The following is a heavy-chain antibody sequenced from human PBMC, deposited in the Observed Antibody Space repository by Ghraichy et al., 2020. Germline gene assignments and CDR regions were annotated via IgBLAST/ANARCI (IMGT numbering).Heavy chain of an antibody. Sequence: GGSLRLSCAASGFTFSSYCMHWVRQVPGKGLEWVAVISYDGSNKYYADSVKGRFTISRDNSKNTLYLQMNSLRAEDTAVYYCAKVYSGDSSGYKTEDNWFYPWGQVTLVTFTT. J-gene: IGHJ5*02. V-gene: IGHV3-30*18. CDR3: AKVYSGDSSGYKTEDNWFYP. CDR1: GFTFSSYC. D-gene: IGHD3-22*01. CDR2: ISYDGSNK.